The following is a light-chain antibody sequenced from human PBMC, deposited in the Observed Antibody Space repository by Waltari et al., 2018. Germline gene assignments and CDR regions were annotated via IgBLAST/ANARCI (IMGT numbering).Light chain of an antibody. J-gene: IGLJ3*02. CDR3: CSFTEEV. CDR1: TPDVRGYDY. V-gene: IGLV2-11*01. CDR2: DFN. Sequence: QSALAQPRSVSGSPGQSVTISCTATTPDVRGYDYVSWYPQHPGKGPKLIIFDFNRRPSGVPDRFSGSKTGNMASLTISGLQPEDEAIYYCCSFTEEVFGGGTTVTVL.